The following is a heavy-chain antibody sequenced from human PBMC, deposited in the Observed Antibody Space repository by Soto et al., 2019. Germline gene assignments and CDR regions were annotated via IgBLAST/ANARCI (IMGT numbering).Heavy chain of an antibody. Sequence: PGGSLRLSCAASGFTFSSYGMHWVRQAPGKGLEWVAVISYDGSNKYYADSVKGRFTISRDNSKNTLYLQMNSLRAEDTAVYYCAKEEVVVAAYFDYWGQGTLVTVSS. V-gene: IGHV3-30*18. CDR2: ISYDGSNK. D-gene: IGHD2-15*01. J-gene: IGHJ4*02. CDR3: AKEEVVVAAYFDY. CDR1: GFTFSSYG.